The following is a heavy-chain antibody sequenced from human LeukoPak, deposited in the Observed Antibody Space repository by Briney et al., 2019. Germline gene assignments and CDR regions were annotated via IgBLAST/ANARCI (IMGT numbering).Heavy chain of an antibody. CDR1: GGSFSGYY. CDR3: ARHYYGFDY. D-gene: IGHD3-10*01. J-gene: IGHJ4*02. Sequence: SETLSLTCAVYGGSFSGYYWSWIRQPTGNGLEWIGYIYYSGSTNYNPSLKSRVTISVDTSKNQFSLKLSSVTAADTAVYYCARHYYGFDYWGQGTLVTVSS. V-gene: IGHV4-59*08. CDR2: IYYSGST.